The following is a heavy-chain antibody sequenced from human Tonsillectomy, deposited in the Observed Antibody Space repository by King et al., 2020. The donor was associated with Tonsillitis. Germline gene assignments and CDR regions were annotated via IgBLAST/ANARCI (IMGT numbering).Heavy chain of an antibody. CDR3: ASDTRRYSFRPNWYFYL. CDR1: GGTFSSYA. J-gene: IGHJ2*01. V-gene: IGHV1-69*06. CDR2: LIPLFGTG. Sequence: VQLVQSGAEVKKPGSSVKVSCKVSGGTFSSYAISWVRQAPGQGLEWMGGLIPLFGTGNYAQKFHGRVTITADKSTTTVSMELSGLRYESTAVYYCASDTRRYSFRPNWYFYLWGRGALVTVSS. D-gene: IGHD5-18*01.